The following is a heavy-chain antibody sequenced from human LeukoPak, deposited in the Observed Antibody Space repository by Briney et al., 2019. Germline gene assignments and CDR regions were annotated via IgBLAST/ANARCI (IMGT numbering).Heavy chain of an antibody. CDR3: ARDHRQLGVYYFDY. J-gene: IGHJ4*02. D-gene: IGHD6-13*01. Sequence: GGSLRLSCAASGFTFSSYGMHWVRQAPGKGLEWVAVISYDGSNKYYADSVKGRFTIFRDNSKNTLYLQMNSLRAEDTAVYYCARDHRQLGVYYFDYWGQGTLVTVSS. CDR1: GFTFSSYG. V-gene: IGHV3-30*03. CDR2: ISYDGSNK.